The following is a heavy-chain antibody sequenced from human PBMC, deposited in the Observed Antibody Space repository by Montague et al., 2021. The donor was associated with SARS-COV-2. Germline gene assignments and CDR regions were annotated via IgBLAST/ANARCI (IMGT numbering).Heavy chain of an antibody. D-gene: IGHD4-17*01. CDR2: VYFSGTA. J-gene: IGHJ4*02. CDR3: ARFTAVTSSLDF. CDR1: AGSINNHY. V-gene: IGHV4-59*08. Sequence: SETLSLTCTVSAGSINNHYWSWIRQTPGKELEWIAYVYFSGTASYNPSLKSRVTISVDTSRNQFSLQLTSVTAADTAVYYCARFTAVTSSLDFWGQGTLVPVSS.